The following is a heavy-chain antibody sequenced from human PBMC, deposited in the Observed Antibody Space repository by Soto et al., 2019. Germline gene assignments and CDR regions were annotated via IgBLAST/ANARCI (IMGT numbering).Heavy chain of an antibody. V-gene: IGHV1-69*06. J-gene: IGHJ4*02. CDR2: TNGNLGTG. Sequence: QVQLVQSGAEVKRPGSSVKVSCKASGGTFSSYPISWVRQAPGHGLGWMGGTNGNLGTGNYAQKFRGRLTITTDISTTTAYMELSSLTSEDTAVYYCARRDSHGFFRYFDNWGQGTLVTVSS. CDR1: GGTFSSYP. D-gene: IGHD3-10*01. CDR3: ARRDSHGFFRYFDN.